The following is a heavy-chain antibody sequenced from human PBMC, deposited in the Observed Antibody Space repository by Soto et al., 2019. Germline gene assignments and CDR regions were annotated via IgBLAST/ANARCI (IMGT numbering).Heavy chain of an antibody. CDR3: ARRGLHHGTYYIFEY. CDR1: GESFSGYF. J-gene: IGHJ4*02. D-gene: IGHD1-7*01. CDR2: INHSATT. V-gene: IGHV4-34*01. Sequence: SETLSLTCAVYGESFSGYFWTWIRQSPGKGLEWIGEINHSATTTYKPSLKSRVTIAVDSSKDQFSLRMTSVTAADTAVYYCARRGLHHGTYYIFEYWRQGLLVTVAS.